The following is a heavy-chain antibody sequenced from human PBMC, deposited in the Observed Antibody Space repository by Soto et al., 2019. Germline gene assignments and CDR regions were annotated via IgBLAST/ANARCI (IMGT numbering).Heavy chain of an antibody. CDR3: ARHLGYSSSWYLFGY. CDR2: IYYSGST. CDR1: GGSISSYY. V-gene: IGHV4-59*08. D-gene: IGHD6-13*01. J-gene: IGHJ4*02. Sequence: SETLSLTCTVSGGSISSYYLSWIRQPPGKGLEWIGYIYYSGSTNYNPSLKSRVTISVDTSKNQFSLKLSSVTAADTAVYYCARHLGYSSSWYLFGYWGQGTLVTVSS.